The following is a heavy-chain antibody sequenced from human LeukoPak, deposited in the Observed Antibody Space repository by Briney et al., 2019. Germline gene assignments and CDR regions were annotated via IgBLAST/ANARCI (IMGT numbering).Heavy chain of an antibody. CDR3: ARARDCSGDSCYSWYYYYYMDV. CDR2: ISSSGSTI. J-gene: IGHJ6*03. D-gene: IGHD2-15*01. Sequence: PGGSLRLSXAASGFTFSSYEMNWVCQAPGKGLEWVSYISSSGSTIYYADSVKGRFTISRDNAKNSLYLQMNSLRAEDTAVYYCARARDCSGDSCYSWYYYYYMDVWGKGTTVTVSS. CDR1: GFTFSSYE. V-gene: IGHV3-48*03.